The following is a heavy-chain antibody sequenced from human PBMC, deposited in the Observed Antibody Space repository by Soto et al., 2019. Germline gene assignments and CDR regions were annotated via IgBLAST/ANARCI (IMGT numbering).Heavy chain of an antibody. J-gene: IGHJ4*02. CDR1: GFTFSSYG. D-gene: IGHD3-9*01. CDR2: IWYDGSNK. V-gene: IGHV3-33*01. CDR3: ARAYYDILTGYRWGRRFDY. Sequence: QVQLVESGGGVVQRGRSLRLSCTASGFTFSSYGMHWVRQAPGKGLDGVAVIWYDGSNKYYADSVKGRFTISRDNSKNTLYLQMNSLRAEDTAVYYCARAYYDILTGYRWGRRFDYWGQGTLVTVSS.